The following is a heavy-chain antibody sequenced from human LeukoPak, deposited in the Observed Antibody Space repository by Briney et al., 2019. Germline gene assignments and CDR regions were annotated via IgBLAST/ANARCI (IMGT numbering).Heavy chain of an antibody. CDR2: IYYSGST. CDR3: ARDRRGDPVDY. V-gene: IGHV4-39*07. CDR1: GGSISSSSYY. Sequence: PSETLSLTCTVSGGSISSSSYYWGWIRQPPGKGLEWIGSIYYSGSTYYNPSLKSRVTISVDTSKNQFSLKLSSVTAADTAVYYCARDRRGDPVDYWGQGTLVTVSS. J-gene: IGHJ4*02. D-gene: IGHD3-16*01.